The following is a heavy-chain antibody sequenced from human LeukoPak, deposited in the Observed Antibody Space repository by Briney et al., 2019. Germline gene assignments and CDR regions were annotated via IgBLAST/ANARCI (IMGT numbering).Heavy chain of an antibody. V-gene: IGHV1-2*02. CDR3: ARGYRFGSNPDY. J-gene: IGHJ4*02. CDR2: INPNSGYT. D-gene: IGHD3-10*01. Sequence: ASVKVSCKSSGYTFTNYYIHWVRPAPGQGLEWMGWINPNSGYTNYAQKFQGRVTMTRDTSISTGYMELSRLRSDDTAVYYCARGYRFGSNPDYGGQGTLVTVSS. CDR1: GYTFTNYY.